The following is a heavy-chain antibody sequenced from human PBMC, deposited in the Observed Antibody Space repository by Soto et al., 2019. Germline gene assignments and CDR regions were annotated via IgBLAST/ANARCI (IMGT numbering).Heavy chain of an antibody. V-gene: IGHV3-23*01. CDR2: ISGSGGST. D-gene: IGHD2-8*01. J-gene: IGHJ5*02. Sequence: PSETLSLSCAASGFTFSSYAMGWVRRAPGKGLEWVSAISGSGGSTYYADSVKGRFTISRDNSKNTLYLQMNSLRAEDTAVYYCAKDPVGYCTNGVCSNWFDPWGQGTLVTVSS. CDR1: GFTFSSYA. CDR3: AKDPVGYCTNGVCSNWFDP.